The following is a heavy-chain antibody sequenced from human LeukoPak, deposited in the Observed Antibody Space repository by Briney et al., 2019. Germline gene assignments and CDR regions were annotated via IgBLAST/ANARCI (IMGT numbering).Heavy chain of an antibody. V-gene: IGHV1-18*01. CDR2: INAYNGNT. CDR1: GYTFSSYG. J-gene: IGHJ4*02. D-gene: IGHD1-1*01. Sequence: ASVKVSCKASGYTFSSYGFSWLRQAPGQGLEWMGWINAYNGNTNYAQNLQGRVTITTDTSTSTAYMELRSLRSDDTAVYYCARRQGTTLNFDYWGQGTLVTVSS. CDR3: ARRQGTTLNFDY.